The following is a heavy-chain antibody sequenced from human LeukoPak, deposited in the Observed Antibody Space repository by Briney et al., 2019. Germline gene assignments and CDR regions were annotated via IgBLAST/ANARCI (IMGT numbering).Heavy chain of an antibody. CDR1: GGSVSSGSYY. Sequence: SETLSLTCTVSGGSVSSGSYYWSWIRQPPGKGLEWIGYFYHSGSAFYNASLKSRVTISVDTSKNQFFLELSPVTAADTAVYYCARVTTANPYWYFDLWGRGTLVTVSS. D-gene: IGHD3-22*01. V-gene: IGHV4-30-2*01. CDR2: FYHSGSA. CDR3: ARVTTANPYWYFDL. J-gene: IGHJ2*01.